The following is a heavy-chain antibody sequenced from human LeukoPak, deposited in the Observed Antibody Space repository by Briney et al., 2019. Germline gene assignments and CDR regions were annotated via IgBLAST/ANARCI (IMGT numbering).Heavy chain of an antibody. V-gene: IGHV3-48*01. CDR3: ARDSAAAGTWWFDP. CDR2: ISSSSTI. J-gene: IGHJ5*02. CDR1: GFTFSTYT. D-gene: IGHD6-13*01. Sequence: PGGSLRLSCAASGFTFSTYTMNWVRQAPGKGLEWVSYISSSSTIYYADSVKGRFTISRDNAKNSLYLQMNSLRVEDTAVYYCARDSAAAGTWWFDPWGQGTLVTVSS.